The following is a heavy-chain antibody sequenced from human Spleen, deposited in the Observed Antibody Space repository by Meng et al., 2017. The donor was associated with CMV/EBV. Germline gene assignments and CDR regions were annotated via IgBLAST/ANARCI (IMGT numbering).Heavy chain of an antibody. J-gene: IGHJ5*02. V-gene: IGHV1-8*03. CDR2: MNANSGNT. D-gene: IGHD2-2*02. CDR3: ARDRCSSTSCYTNWFDP. CDR1: GYTFTNYD. Sequence: ASVKVSCKASGYTFTNYDIKWVRQATGQGLEWMGWMNANSGNTGYAQKFQDRVTFTRNTSISTAYMELSSLTSEDTAVYYCARDRCSSTSCYTNWFDPWGQGTLVTVSS.